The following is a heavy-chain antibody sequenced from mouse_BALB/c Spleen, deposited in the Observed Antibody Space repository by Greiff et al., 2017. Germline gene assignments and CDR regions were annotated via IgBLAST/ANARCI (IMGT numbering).Heavy chain of an antibody. D-gene: IGHD2-4*01. CDR2: ISNGGGST. J-gene: IGHJ4*01. Sequence: EVQRVESGGGLVQPGGSLKLSCAASGFTFSSYTMSWVRQTPEKRLEWVAYISNGGGSTYYPDTVKGRFTISRDNAKNTLYLQMSSLKSEDTAMYYCARHFDYDGNAMDYWGKGTSVTVSS. V-gene: IGHV5-12-2*01. CDR3: ARHFDYDGNAMDY. CDR1: GFTFSSYT.